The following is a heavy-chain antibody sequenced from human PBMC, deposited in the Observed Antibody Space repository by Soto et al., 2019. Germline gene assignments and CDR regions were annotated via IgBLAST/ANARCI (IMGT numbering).Heavy chain of an antibody. CDR2: ISGCGGVT. V-gene: IGHV3-23*01. CDR3: AKNRQFRSYYESAGHYDN. D-gene: IGHD3-10*01. Sequence: EVELLESGGGLVQPGGSLRLSCVASGFTFKNYDMRWIRQAPGKGVEWVSGISGCGGVTYYADSVKGRFTISRDNSKNTLYLQMNSLRAEDTAIYYCAKNRQFRSYYESAGHYDNWGQGTLVTVSS. CDR1: GFTFKNYD. J-gene: IGHJ4*02.